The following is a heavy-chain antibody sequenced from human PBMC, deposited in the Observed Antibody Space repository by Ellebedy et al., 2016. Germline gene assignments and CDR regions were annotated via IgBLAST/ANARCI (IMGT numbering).Heavy chain of an antibody. V-gene: IGHV3-33*01. CDR1: GFTFSSYG. Sequence: GGSLRLSCTASGFTFSSYGMHWVRQAPGKGLEWVAVIWYAGSNKYYADSVKGRFTISRDNSKNTLYLQMNSLRAEDTAVYYCARDRNSLVGVTFYFDYWGQGTLVTVSS. D-gene: IGHD1-26*01. J-gene: IGHJ4*02. CDR2: IWYAGSNK. CDR3: ARDRNSLVGVTFYFDY.